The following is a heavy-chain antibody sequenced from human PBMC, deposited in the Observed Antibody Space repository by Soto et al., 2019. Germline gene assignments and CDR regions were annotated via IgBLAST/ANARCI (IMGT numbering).Heavy chain of an antibody. D-gene: IGHD3-3*01. V-gene: IGHV2-5*02. CDR3: ARFLWSDTSLYYFDY. J-gene: IGHJ4*02. CDR1: GFSLTGSGVG. CDR2: IYWDEDK. Sequence: QITLKESGPTLVKPTQTLTLTCTFSGFSLTGSGVGVGWIPQPPGKALGWLALIYWDEDKRYSPSLKTRLTITKDTSKNQVALTVTNMDPVDTATYYCARFLWSDTSLYYFDYWGQGTLVTVSS.